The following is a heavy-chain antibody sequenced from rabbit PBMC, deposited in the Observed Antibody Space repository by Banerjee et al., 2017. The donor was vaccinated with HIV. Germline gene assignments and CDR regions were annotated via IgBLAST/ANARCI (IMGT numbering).Heavy chain of an antibody. J-gene: IGHJ4*01. V-gene: IGHV1S45*01. CDR3: ARGDAGYGGDGVAPFNL. D-gene: IGHD4-2*01. CDR2: IYGGSSGST. Sequence: QQQLEESGGGLVKPGGTLTLTCKASGIDFSSYYYMCWVRQAPGKGLEWIACIYGGSSGSTYYASWAKGRFTISKTSSTTVTLQMTSLTAADTATYFCARGDAGYGGDGVAPFNLWGPGTLVTVS. CDR1: GIDFSSYYY.